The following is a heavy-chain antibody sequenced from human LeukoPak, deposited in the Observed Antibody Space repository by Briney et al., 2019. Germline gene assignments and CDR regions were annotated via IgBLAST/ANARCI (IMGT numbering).Heavy chain of an antibody. CDR2: ISSSGSTI. J-gene: IGHJ6*02. CDR3: ARGASQWLRRYYYYGMDV. D-gene: IGHD5-12*01. Sequence: GGSLRLSCAASGFTFSDYYMSWIRQAPGKGLEWVSYISSSGSTIYYADSVKGRFTISRDNAKNSLYLQMNSLRAEDTAVYYCARGASQWLRRYYYYGMDVWGQGTTVTVSS. V-gene: IGHV3-11*01. CDR1: GFTFSDYY.